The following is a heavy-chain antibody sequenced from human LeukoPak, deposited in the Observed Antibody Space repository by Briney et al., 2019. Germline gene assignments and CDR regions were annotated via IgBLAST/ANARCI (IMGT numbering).Heavy chain of an antibody. CDR2: IYSGGQT. CDR1: GFSVSSNY. V-gene: IGHV3-53*01. CDR3: GRDLKLRGSGLYYNEYYYYGMDV. D-gene: IGHD3-10*01. Sequence: GESLRLSCAASGFSVSSNYMNWVRQAPGKGLEWVSVIYSGGQTFYADSVKGRFTISRDTSQNTVYLQMNSLRGEDTAIYYCGRDLKLRGSGLYYNEYYYYGMDVWGQGTTVTVSS. J-gene: IGHJ6*02.